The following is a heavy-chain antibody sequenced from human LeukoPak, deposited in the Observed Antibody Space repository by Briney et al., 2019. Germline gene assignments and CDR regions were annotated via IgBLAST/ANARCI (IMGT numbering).Heavy chain of an antibody. D-gene: IGHD2-15*01. Sequence: PGGALRLSCAASGYTFSSYAMAWVRQAPGKGLEWVSAISGSGGITLYADSGKGRFTISRDNSKNTLYLQMNSLRAEDTAVYYCAKDWPRYCSGGSCSGYWGQGTLVTVSS. J-gene: IGHJ4*02. CDR2: ISGSGGIT. V-gene: IGHV3-23*01. CDR3: AKDWPRYCSGGSCSGY. CDR1: GYTFSSYA.